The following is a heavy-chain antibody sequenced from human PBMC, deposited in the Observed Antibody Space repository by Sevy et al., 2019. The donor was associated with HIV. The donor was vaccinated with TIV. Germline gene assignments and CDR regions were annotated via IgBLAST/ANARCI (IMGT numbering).Heavy chain of an antibody. D-gene: IGHD6-19*01. CDR3: AALAVTDILGYYFEF. J-gene: IGHJ4*02. V-gene: IGHV4-4*02. Sequence: SETLSLTCDVSGLSISGSYWWSWVRQPPGKGLEWIGDIYHRGTTNYNPSLKCRVTISVDRSNNQFSLTMRSVTAADSAVYFCAALAVTDILGYYFEFWGQGTLVTVSS. CDR1: GLSISGSYW. CDR2: IYHRGTT.